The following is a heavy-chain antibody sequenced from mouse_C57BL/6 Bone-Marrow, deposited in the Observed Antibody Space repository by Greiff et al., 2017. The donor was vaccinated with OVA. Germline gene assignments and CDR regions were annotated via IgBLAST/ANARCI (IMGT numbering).Heavy chain of an antibody. D-gene: IGHD4-1*01. Sequence: VKLMESGPGLVQPSQSLSITCTVSGFSLTSYGVHWVRQSPGKGLEWLGVIWSGGSTDYNAAFLSRLSISKDNAKSQVFFKRNSLQVDDTAIYYCARITGDYWGQGTTLTVSS. V-gene: IGHV2-2*01. CDR1: GFSLTSYG. CDR3: ARITGDY. CDR2: IWSGGST. J-gene: IGHJ2*01.